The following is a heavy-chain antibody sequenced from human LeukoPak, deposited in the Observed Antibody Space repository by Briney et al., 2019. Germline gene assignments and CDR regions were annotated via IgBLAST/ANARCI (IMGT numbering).Heavy chain of an antibody. CDR1: GGSINSYY. Sequence: PSETLSLTCTVSGGSINSYYWSWIRQPPGKGLEWIGYIYYSGSTKYNPSLKSRVTISVDTSKNQFSLKLSSVTAADTAVYYCARAMRMTTVTTLGLGHYYGMEVWGQGTTVTVSS. J-gene: IGHJ6*02. V-gene: IGHV4-59*08. CDR2: IYYSGST. D-gene: IGHD4-17*01. CDR3: ARAMRMTTVTTLGLGHYYGMEV.